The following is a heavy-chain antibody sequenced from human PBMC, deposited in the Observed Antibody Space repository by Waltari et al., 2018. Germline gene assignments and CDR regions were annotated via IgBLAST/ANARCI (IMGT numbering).Heavy chain of an antibody. V-gene: IGHV4-38-2*01. Sequence: VQLLESGGGLVQPGGSLRLSCAASGFTFSSYAMSWVRQAPGKGLEWIGSIYYSGSTYYNPSLKSRVTISVDTSKNQFSLKLSSVTAADTAVYYCARGSGQKAFDIWGQGTMVTVSS. CDR2: IYYSGST. J-gene: IGHJ3*02. CDR1: GFTFSSYA. D-gene: IGHD6-19*01. CDR3: ARGSGQKAFDI.